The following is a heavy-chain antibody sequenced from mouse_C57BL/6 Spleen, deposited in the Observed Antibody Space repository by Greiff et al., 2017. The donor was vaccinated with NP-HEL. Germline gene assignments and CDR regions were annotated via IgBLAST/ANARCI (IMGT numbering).Heavy chain of an antibody. J-gene: IGHJ3*01. CDR3: ARDLAY. CDR2: ISYDGSN. V-gene: IGHV3-6*01. CDR1: GYSITSGYY. Sequence: EVQLKESGPGLVKPSQSLSLTCSVTGYSITSGYYWNWIRQFPGNKLEWMGYISYDGSNNYNPSLKNRISITRDTSKNQFFLKLNSVTTEDTATYYCARDLAYWGQGTLVTVSA.